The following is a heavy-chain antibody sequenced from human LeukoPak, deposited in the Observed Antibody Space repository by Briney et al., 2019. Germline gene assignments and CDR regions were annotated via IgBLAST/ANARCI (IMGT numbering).Heavy chain of an antibody. CDR1: GYTFTGYH. J-gene: IGHJ1*01. Sequence: ASVKVSCKASGYTFTGYHMHWVRQAPGQGLEWMGWINLNNGGTNFAQNFQGRVTMTRDTSISTAYMELSRLRSDDTAVYYCARGWVAATGTWFQHWGQGTLITVSS. CDR2: INLNNGGT. D-gene: IGHD6-13*01. CDR3: ARGWVAATGTWFQH. V-gene: IGHV1-2*02.